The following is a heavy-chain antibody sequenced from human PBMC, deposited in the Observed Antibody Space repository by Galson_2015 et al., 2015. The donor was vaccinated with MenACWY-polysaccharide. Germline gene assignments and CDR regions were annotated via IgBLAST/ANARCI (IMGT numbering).Heavy chain of an antibody. D-gene: IGHD2-8*01. CDR3: AKSKDSNGPQPRNDY. J-gene: IGHJ4*02. CDR1: GFIFSAYA. V-gene: IGHV3-23*01. CDR2: INGGPT. Sequence: SLRLSCAASGFIFSAYAMSWVRQVPGKGLEWVSTINGGPTSYTDPGEGRVTIPRDHSKNTLYLQMTSLRAEDTAIYYCAKSKDSNGPQPRNDYWGQGTLVTVSS.